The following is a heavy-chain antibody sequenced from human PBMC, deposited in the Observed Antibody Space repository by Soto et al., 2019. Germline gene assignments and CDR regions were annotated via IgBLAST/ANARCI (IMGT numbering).Heavy chain of an antibody. CDR3: ARDFTNYDFWSGTYGMDV. Sequence: SETLSLTCTVSGGSISSYYWSWIRQPPGKGLEWIGYIYYSGGTNYNPSLKSRVTMSVDTSKNQFSLKLSSVTAADTAVYYCARDFTNYDFWSGTYGMDVWGQGTTVTVSS. D-gene: IGHD3-3*01. V-gene: IGHV4-59*01. CDR2: IYYSGGT. CDR1: GGSISSYY. J-gene: IGHJ6*02.